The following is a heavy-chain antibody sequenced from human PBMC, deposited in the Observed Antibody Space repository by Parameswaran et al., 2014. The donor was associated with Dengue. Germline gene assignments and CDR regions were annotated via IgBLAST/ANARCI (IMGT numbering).Heavy chain of an antibody. CDR2: IKQDGSEK. V-gene: IGHV3-7*01. J-gene: IGHJ4*02. D-gene: IGHD3-3*01. Sequence: VRQAPGKGLEWVANIKQDGSEKYYVDSVKGRFTISRDNAKNSLYLQMNSLRAEDTAVYYCARSRVDYDFWSGYYSFDYWGQGTLVTVSS. CDR3: ARSRVDYDFWSGYYSFDY.